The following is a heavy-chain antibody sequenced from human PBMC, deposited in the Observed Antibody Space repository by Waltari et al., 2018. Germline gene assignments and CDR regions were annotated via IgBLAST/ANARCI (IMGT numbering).Heavy chain of an antibody. CDR1: GGPIRSGNYY. CDR2: IYYSGST. D-gene: IGHD5-12*01. Sequence: QVQLQESGPGLLKPSQTLSLTCTVSGGPIRSGNYYWSWIRQLPGKGLEWIGYIYYSGSTYYNPSLKSRVIISVDTSKNQFSLKLYSVTAADTAVYYCARQLLSGHGFFGYWGQGTLVTVSS. V-gene: IGHV4-31*03. CDR3: ARQLLSGHGFFGY. J-gene: IGHJ4*02.